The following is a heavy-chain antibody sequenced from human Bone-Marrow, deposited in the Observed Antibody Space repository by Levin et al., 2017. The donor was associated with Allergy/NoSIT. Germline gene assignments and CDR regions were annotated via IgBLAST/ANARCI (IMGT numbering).Heavy chain of an antibody. J-gene: IGHJ4*02. V-gene: IGHV1-18*01. D-gene: IGHD6-6*01. CDR2: ISAYNGST. Sequence: ASVKVSCKASGYTFPSYGFSWVRQAPGQGLEWMGWISAYNGSTNYAQKLQDRVTMTTDTSTSTAYMELRSLRSDDTAVYYCARDSPRIAARRIDYWGQGTLVGVSS. CDR1: GYTFPSYG. CDR3: ARDSPRIAARRIDY.